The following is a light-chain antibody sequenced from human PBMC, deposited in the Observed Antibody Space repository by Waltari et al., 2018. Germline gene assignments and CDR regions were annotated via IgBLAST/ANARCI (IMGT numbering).Light chain of an antibody. Sequence: DIQMTQSPSTLSASVGERVTLTCRASQNIDRWLAWYQQKPGKAPKLLIYKTSSLESCVASRFSGSGYGTEFTLTISSLQPDDFATYYCQEYRTYRTFGQGTKVEIK. J-gene: IGKJ1*01. V-gene: IGKV1-5*03. CDR2: KTS. CDR1: QNIDRW. CDR3: QEYRTYRT.